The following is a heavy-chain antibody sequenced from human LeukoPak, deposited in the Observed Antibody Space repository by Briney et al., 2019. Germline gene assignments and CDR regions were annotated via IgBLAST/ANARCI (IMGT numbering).Heavy chain of an antibody. V-gene: IGHV3-30*04. CDR3: ARSGGSYYFDY. CDR1: GFTFSRYA. D-gene: IGHD1-26*01. J-gene: IGHJ4*02. Sequence: PGGSLRLSCAASGFTFSRYAMHWVRQAPGKGLEWVAVISYDGSNKCYADSVKGRFTISRDNSKNTLYLQMNSLRAEDTAVYYCARSGGSYYFDYWGQGTLVTVSS. CDR2: ISYDGSNK.